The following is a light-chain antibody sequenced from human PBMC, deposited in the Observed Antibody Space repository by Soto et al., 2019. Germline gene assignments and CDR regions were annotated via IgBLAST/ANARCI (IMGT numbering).Light chain of an antibody. V-gene: IGLV2-8*01. CDR2: EVS. Sequence: QDALPQPRSVSGSPGQSVTISCTGTSSDVGRYDYVSWYQQHPGKAPKLIIYEVSKRPSGVPDRFSGSKSGNTASLTVSGLQAEDEADYYCSSYGGSNNFVFGTGNKVTVL. J-gene: IGLJ1*01. CDR3: SSYGGSNNFV. CDR1: SSDVGRYDY.